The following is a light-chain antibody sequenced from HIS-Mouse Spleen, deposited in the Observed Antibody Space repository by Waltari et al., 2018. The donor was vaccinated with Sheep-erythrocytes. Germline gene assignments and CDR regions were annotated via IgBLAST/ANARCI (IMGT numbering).Light chain of an antibody. Sequence: QSALTQPASVSGSPGQSIPIPCPGTRSAVGVYNLVSWYQQHPGKAPKLMIYEGSKRPSGVSNRFSGSKSGNTASLTISGLQAEDEADYYCCSYAGSSTLVFGGGTKLTVL. J-gene: IGLJ2*01. CDR2: EGS. CDR3: CSYAGSSTLV. CDR1: RSAVGVYNL. V-gene: IGLV2-23*01.